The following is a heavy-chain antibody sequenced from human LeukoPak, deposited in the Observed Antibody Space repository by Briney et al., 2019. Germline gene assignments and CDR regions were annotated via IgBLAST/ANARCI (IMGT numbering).Heavy chain of an antibody. CDR3: ARDISDDY. D-gene: IGHD1-26*01. Sequence: GGSRRLSWAPSGFTFSSYTMNWVRQSPGRGLEWVSCISSSSTYMLYADSAKGRFTISRDNAKNSLYLQMNSLRAEDTAVYYCARDISDDYWGQGTLVTVSS. V-gene: IGHV3-21*01. CDR1: GFTFSSYT. CDR2: ISSSSTYM. J-gene: IGHJ4*02.